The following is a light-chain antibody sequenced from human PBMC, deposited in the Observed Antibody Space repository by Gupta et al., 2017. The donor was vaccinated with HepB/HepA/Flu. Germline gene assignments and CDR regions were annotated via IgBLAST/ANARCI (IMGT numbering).Light chain of an antibody. J-gene: IGKJ3*01. CDR3: QHRDRTSFP. CDR2: DAS. CDR1: QNLNNY. V-gene: IGKV1-39*01. Sequence: DIEMTQSPSSLSASVGDRVTITCRASQNLNNYLNWYQQKPGKAPKLLINDASKVKSGVPSRFSGSGSGTDFTLTISSRQPEDSAVYYCQHRDRTSFPFGHGTNVDIK.